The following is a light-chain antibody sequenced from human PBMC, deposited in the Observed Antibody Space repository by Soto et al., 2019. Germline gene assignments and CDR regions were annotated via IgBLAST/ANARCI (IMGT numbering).Light chain of an antibody. CDR1: SSNIGAGYD. CDR2: GNI. CDR3: QTYDTGVSGSI. J-gene: IGLJ2*01. V-gene: IGLV1-40*01. Sequence: QSVLTQPPSVSGAPGQRVAISCAGTSSNIGAGYDVQWYQHLPGTAPKLLIFGNINRPAGVPDRFSGSKSGTSASLAITGLQAADEGYYYCQTYDTGVSGSIFGGGTKLTVL.